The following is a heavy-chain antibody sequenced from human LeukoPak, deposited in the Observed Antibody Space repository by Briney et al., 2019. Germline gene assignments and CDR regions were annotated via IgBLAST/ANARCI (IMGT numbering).Heavy chain of an antibody. J-gene: IGHJ4*02. V-gene: IGHV3-30*04. CDR1: GFTFSSYA. CDR3: ARDPRGQIQLWAYFDY. CDR2: ISYDGSNK. Sequence: GGSLRLSCAASGFTFSSYAMHWVRQAPGKGLEWVAVISYDGSNKYYADSVKGRFTISRDNSKNTLYLQMNSLRAEDTAVYYCARDPRGQIQLWAYFDYWGQGTLVTVSS. D-gene: IGHD5-18*01.